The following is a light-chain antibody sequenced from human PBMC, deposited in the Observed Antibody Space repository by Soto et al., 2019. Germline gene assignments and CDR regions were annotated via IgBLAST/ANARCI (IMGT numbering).Light chain of an antibody. J-gene: IGLJ1*01. CDR1: SSDVGSYNL. Sequence: QSALTQPASVYGSPGQSITISCTGTSSDVGSYNLVSWYQQHPGKAPKLMIYEVSKRPSGVSNRFSGSKSGNTASLTISGLQAEDEADYYCCSYAGSSTPYVFGTGTKVTV. CDR3: CSYAGSSTPYV. CDR2: EVS. V-gene: IGLV2-23*02.